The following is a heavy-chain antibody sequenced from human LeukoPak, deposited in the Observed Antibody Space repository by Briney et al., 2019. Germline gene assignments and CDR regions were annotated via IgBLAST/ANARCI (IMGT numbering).Heavy chain of an antibody. CDR1: GFTFSSYA. V-gene: IGHV3-23*01. J-gene: IGHJ4*02. CDR3: AKRPRGNYLDPFDY. D-gene: IGHD3-10*01. CDR2: ISGSGAGT. Sequence: PGGSLRLSCAASGFTFSSYAMGWVRQAPGKGLEWVSSISGSGAGTYYADSVKGRCTISRDNSKNTLYLQMNSLRAEDTAVYYCAKRPRGNYLDPFDYWGQGTLVTVSS.